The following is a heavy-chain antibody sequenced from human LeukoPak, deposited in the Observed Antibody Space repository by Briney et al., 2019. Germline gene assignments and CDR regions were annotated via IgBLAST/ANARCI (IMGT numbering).Heavy chain of an antibody. CDR3: ARDPGYSSSWYHFDY. CDR1: GFTFSSYG. D-gene: IGHD6-13*01. CDR2: IWYDGSNK. Sequence: GGSLRLSCAASGFTFSSYGMHWVRQAPGKGLEWVAVIWYDGSNKYYADSVKGRFTISRDNSKNTLYLQMNSLRAEDTAVYYCARDPGYSSSWYHFDYWGQGTLVTVSS. V-gene: IGHV3-33*01. J-gene: IGHJ4*02.